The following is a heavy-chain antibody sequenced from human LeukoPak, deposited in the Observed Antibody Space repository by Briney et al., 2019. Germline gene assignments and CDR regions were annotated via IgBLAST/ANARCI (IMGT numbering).Heavy chain of an antibody. Sequence: ASMKVSCKASGYTFTGYYIHWLRQAPGQGLEWMGFINPNSGGTNYAQKFQGRVTMTGDTSTNTVYMELSSLRSEDTALYFCVRDGLQTRYSWNDEGRKNWFDPWGQGTLVTVSS. CDR3: VRDGLQTRYSWNDEGRKNWFDP. D-gene: IGHD1-1*01. J-gene: IGHJ5*02. CDR1: GYTFTGYY. CDR2: INPNSGGT. V-gene: IGHV1-46*01.